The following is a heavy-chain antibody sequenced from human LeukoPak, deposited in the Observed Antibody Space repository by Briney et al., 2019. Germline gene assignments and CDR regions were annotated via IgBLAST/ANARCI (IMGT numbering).Heavy chain of an antibody. Sequence: PSETLSLTCAVYGGSFSGQYWSWIRQPPGKGLEWIGEINHSGSTNYNPSLKSRVTISVDTSKNQFSLKLSSVTAADTAVYYCARGRGGRGSGSYFPFDYWGQGTLVTVSS. D-gene: IGHD3-10*01. CDR1: GGSFSGQY. CDR2: INHSGST. CDR3: ARGRGGRGSGSYFPFDY. V-gene: IGHV4-34*01. J-gene: IGHJ4*02.